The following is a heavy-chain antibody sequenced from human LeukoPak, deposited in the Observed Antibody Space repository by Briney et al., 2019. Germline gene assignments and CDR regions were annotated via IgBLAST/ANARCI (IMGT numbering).Heavy chain of an antibody. CDR1: GFTLSSYG. CDR2: ISGSGGST. J-gene: IGHJ4*02. D-gene: IGHD3-10*01. V-gene: IGHV3-23*01. Sequence: PGGSLRLSCAASGFTLSSYGMSWVRQAPGKGLEWVSAISGSGGSTYYADSVKGRFTISRDNSKNTLYLQMNSLRAEDTAVYYCAKLLRRGSGGYYNYLDYWGQGTLVTVSS. CDR3: AKLLRRGSGGYYNYLDY.